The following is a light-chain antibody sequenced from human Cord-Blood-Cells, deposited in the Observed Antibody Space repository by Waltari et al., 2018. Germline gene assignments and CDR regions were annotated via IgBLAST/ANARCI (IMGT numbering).Light chain of an antibody. J-gene: IGLJ1*01. CDR2: DVS. CDR1: SSDVGGYNY. Sequence: QSALTQPASVSGSPGQSITISCTGTSSDVGGYNYVSWYQQHPGKAPKLMIYDVSNRPSGVSNRFSASKSCKTASLTISGLQAEDEADYYCSSYTSSSPYVFGTGTKVTVL. CDR3: SSYTSSSPYV. V-gene: IGLV2-14*01.